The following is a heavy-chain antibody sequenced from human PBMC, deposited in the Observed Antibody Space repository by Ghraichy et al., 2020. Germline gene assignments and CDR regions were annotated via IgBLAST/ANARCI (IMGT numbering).Heavy chain of an antibody. CDR1: GGSVGTGSYY. J-gene: IGHJ4*02. Sequence: SETLSLTCAVSGGSVGTGSYYWTWIRQPPGKGLEWIGYIHSTGSTSHNPSLKSRVTISTDRSRNQFSLTLRSVTAADTAVYYCATEAREQYWRFFDHWGQGTLVTVSS. CDR3: ATEAREQYWRFFDH. CDR2: IHSTGST. D-gene: IGHD1/OR15-1a*01. V-gene: IGHV4-61*01.